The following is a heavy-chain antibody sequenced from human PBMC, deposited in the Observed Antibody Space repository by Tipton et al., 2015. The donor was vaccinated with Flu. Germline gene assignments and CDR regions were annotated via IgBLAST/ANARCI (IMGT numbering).Heavy chain of an antibody. V-gene: IGHV4-61*02. J-gene: IGHJ4*02. CDR3: ARDSGFGDPFDY. CDR1: GGSISSGSYY. CDR2: IYTTGST. Sequence: TLSLTCTVSGGSISSGSYYWSWIRQPAGKGLEWIGRIYTTGSTNYNPSLKSRVTISADTSKNKFSLELNSVTAADTAVYYCARDSGFGDPFDYWGQGTLVTVSS. D-gene: IGHD4-17*01.